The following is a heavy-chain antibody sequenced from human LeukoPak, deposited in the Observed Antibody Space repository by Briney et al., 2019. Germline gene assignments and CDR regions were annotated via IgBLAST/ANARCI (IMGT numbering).Heavy chain of an antibody. D-gene: IGHD5-24*01. CDR3: ANNPTIHGVLVS. CDR2: IYYSGST. V-gene: IGHV4-39*01. Sequence: SETLSLTCTVSGGSISSSSYYWGWIRQPPGKGLEWIGSIYYSGSTYYNPSLKSRVTISVDTSKNQFSLKLSSVTAADTAVYYCANNPTIHGVLVSWGQGTLVTVSS. CDR1: GGSISSSSYY. J-gene: IGHJ4*02.